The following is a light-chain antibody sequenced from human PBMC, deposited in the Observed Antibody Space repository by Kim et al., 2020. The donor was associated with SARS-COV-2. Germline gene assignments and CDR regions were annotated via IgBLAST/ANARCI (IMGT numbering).Light chain of an antibody. CDR1: SLRTYY. Sequence: ALGQTVRIKCQGGSLRTYYASWYKQRPGQAPVLVMYGENNRPSGIPDRFSGSNSGSTASLTIVGTQAEDEGDYYCNSRDSSGDHLVFGGGTQLTVL. V-gene: IGLV3-19*01. J-gene: IGLJ3*02. CDR3: NSRDSSGDHLV. CDR2: GEN.